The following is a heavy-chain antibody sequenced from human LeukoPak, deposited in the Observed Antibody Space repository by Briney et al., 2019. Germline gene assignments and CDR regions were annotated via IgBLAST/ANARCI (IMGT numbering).Heavy chain of an antibody. V-gene: IGHV3-33*01. CDR1: GFTFSNYG. Sequence: GGSLRLSCAASGFTFSNYGIHWVRQAPGKGLEWVAIIWSDGSNKYYADSVKGRFTISRDNSKNTLYLQMNSLRAEDTAVYYCVRAQRQWLVHGYYYYMDVWGKGTTVTVSS. D-gene: IGHD6-19*01. J-gene: IGHJ6*03. CDR3: VRAQRQWLVHGYYYYMDV. CDR2: IWSDGSNK.